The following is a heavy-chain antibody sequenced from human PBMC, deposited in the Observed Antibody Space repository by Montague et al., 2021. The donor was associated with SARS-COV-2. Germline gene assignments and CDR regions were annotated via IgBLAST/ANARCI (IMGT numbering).Heavy chain of an antibody. J-gene: IGHJ4*02. CDR2: ISSSSTSI. CDR3: YSGCDFGY. Sequence: SLRLSCAASGFTFNSYSMNWVRQAPGKGLEWVSSISSSSTSIYYADSVKGRFTISRDNAKNSLYLQMNSLRAEDTAVYYCYSGCDFGYWGQGTLVTVSS. V-gene: IGHV3-21*01. CDR1: GFTFNSYS. D-gene: IGHD5-12*01.